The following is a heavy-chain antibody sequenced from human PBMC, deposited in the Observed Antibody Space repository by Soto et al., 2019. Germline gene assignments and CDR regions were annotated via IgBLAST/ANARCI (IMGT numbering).Heavy chain of an antibody. J-gene: IGHJ6*02. CDR1: GFTFSSYA. CDR2: ISYDGSNK. CDR3: ARDRGAGLYYGMDV. V-gene: IGHV3-30-3*01. Sequence: GGSLRLSCAASGFTFSSYAMHWVRQAPGKGLEWVAVISYDGSNKYYADSVKGRFTISRDNSKNTLYLQMNSLRAEDTAVYYCARDRGAGLYYGMDVWGQGTTVTVSS. D-gene: IGHD6-19*01.